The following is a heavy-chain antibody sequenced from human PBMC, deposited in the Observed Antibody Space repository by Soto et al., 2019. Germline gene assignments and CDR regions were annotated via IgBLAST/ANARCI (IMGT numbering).Heavy chain of an antibody. CDR1: GYSFIAYY. J-gene: IGHJ4*02. Sequence: ARVKVSCKASGYSFIAYYIHWVRQAPGQGPEWMGWINPNSGATTCAQKFQGRLTVTRDTSIATVYMDLSSLKSDDTAMYYCAKDGQYGDYGYFFDSWGQGTPVIVYS. D-gene: IGHD4-17*01. V-gene: IGHV1-2*02. CDR2: INPNSGAT. CDR3: AKDGQYGDYGYFFDS.